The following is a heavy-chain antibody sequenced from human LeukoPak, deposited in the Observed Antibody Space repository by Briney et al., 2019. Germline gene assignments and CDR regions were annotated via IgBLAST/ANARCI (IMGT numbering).Heavy chain of an antibody. CDR1: GFTVSSSYV. CDR2: ISTSGSAT. CDR3: AKAPTVTTWVIDF. D-gene: IGHD4-17*01. Sequence: GGSLRLSCAASGFTVSSSYVMSWVRQAPGKGLEWLPVISTSGSATYYADSVKGRFTISRDNSKKTLYLEMNSLRVEDSAVYYCAKAPTVTTWVIDFWGQGTLVTVSS. J-gene: IGHJ4*02. V-gene: IGHV3-23*01.